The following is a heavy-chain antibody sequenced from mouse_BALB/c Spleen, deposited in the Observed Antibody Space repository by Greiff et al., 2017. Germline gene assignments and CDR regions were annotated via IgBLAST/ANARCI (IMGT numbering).Heavy chain of an antibody. J-gene: IGHJ4*01. CDR3: ARHEFDGYYFYYAMDY. CDR1: GYTFTEYI. D-gene: IGHD2-3*01. CDR2: FYPGSGSI. Sequence: QVQLQQSGAELVKPGASVKLSCKASGYTFTEYIIHWVKQRSGQGLEWIGWFYPGSGSIKYNEKFKDKATLTADKSSSTVYMELSRLTSEDSAVYFCARHEFDGYYFYYAMDYWGQGTSVTVSS. V-gene: IGHV1-62-2*01.